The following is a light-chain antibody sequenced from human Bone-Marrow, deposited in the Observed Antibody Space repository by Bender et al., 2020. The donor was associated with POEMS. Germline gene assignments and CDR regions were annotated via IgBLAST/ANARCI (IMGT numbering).Light chain of an antibody. CDR1: KLGDKF. CDR2: QDS. V-gene: IGLV3-1*01. J-gene: IGLJ3*02. CDR3: QVWDPSTDQGL. Sequence: SYELTQPPSVSVSPGQTASITCSGDKLGDKFACWYQQQPGQSPVLVIYQDSKRPSGIPERFSGSNSGNTATLTISRVEAGDEGDYYCQVWDPSTDQGLFGGGTKLTVL.